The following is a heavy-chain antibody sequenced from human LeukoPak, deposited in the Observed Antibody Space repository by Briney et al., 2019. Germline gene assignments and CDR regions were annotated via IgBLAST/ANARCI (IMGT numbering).Heavy chain of an antibody. CDR3: AKGAGDYDMLTGPFDY. Sequence: GGSLRLSCAASGFTFSSYGMHWVRQAPGKGLEWVAVISYDGSNKYYADSVKGRFTISRDNSKNTLYLQMNSLRAEDTAVYYCAKGAGDYDMLTGPFDYWGQGTLVTVSS. J-gene: IGHJ4*02. CDR1: GFTFSSYG. D-gene: IGHD3-9*01. V-gene: IGHV3-30*18. CDR2: ISYDGSNK.